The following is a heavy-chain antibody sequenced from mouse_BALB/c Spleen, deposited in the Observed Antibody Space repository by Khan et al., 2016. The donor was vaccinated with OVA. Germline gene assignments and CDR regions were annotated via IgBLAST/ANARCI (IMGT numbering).Heavy chain of an antibody. V-gene: IGHV3-5*02. CDR3: ARDEYYGYWYFDV. CDR1: GISITTRNYR. CDR2: IYYSGTI. D-gene: IGHD1-1*01. Sequence: EVQLQESGPGLVKPSQTVSLSCTVTGISITTRNYRWSWIRQFPGNKLEWIGYIYYSGTITYNPYLTRRATITRATSKNQFFLEMNSLTAEDTATYYCARDEYYGYWYFDVWGAGTTVTVSS. J-gene: IGHJ1*01.